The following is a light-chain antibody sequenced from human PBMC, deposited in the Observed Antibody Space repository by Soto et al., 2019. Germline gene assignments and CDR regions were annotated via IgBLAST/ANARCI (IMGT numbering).Light chain of an antibody. CDR1: SSDVGGYKY. V-gene: IGLV2-14*01. CDR2: EDS. J-gene: IGLJ2*01. Sequence: QSALTQPASVSGSPGQSITISCTGTSSDVGGYKYVSWYQQHPGKTPKLIIYEDSNRPSGVSNRFSGSKSGNTASLTISGLQAEDEADYYCTSYTSSATGVFGGGTKLTVL. CDR3: TSYTSSATGV.